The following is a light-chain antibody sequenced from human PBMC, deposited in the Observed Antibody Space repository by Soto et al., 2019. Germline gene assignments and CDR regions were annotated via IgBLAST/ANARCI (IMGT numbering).Light chain of an antibody. CDR1: QSVSNY. J-gene: IGKJ1*01. Sequence: EIVLTQSPATLSLSPGERATLSCRASQSVSNYLAWYQEKPGQAPRLLIYDAFNRATGIPARFSGSGSGTEFTLTISSLQSEDFAVYYCQQYNNWPTWTFGQGTKVEIK. CDR2: DAF. CDR3: QQYNNWPTWT. V-gene: IGKV3-15*01.